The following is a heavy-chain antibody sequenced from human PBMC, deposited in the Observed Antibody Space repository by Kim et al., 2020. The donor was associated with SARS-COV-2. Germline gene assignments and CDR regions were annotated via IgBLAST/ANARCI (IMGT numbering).Heavy chain of an antibody. D-gene: IGHD2-2*01. CDR3: ARVPYHYCSSTSCSIYNWFDP. V-gene: IGHV7-4-1*02. J-gene: IGHJ5*02. CDR1: GYTFTSYA. Sequence: ASVKVSCKASGYTFTSYAMNWVRQAPGQGLEWMGWINTNTGNPTYAQGFTGRFVFSLDTSVSTAYLQISSLKAEDTAVYYCARVPYHYCSSTSCSIYNWFDPWGQGTLVTVSS. CDR2: INTNTGNP.